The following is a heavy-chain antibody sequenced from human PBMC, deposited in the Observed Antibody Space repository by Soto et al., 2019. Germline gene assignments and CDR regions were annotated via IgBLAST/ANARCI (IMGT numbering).Heavy chain of an antibody. J-gene: IGHJ4*02. CDR3: ARSIYYDSSGYYYFDY. D-gene: IGHD3-22*01. CDR1: GGTFSSDA. Sequence: QVQLVQSGAEVQKPGSSVKVSCKASGGTFSSDAISWVRQAPGQGLEWMGGIIPIFGTANYAQKFQGRVTITADESTSTAYMELSSLRSEDTAVYYCARSIYYDSSGYYYFDYWGQGTLVTVSS. V-gene: IGHV1-69*01. CDR2: IIPIFGTA.